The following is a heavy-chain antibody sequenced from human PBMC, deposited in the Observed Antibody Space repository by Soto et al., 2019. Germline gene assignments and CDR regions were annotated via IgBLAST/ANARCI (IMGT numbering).Heavy chain of an antibody. CDR2: IIPIFGTA. V-gene: IGHV1-69*12. D-gene: IGHD6-19*01. J-gene: IGHJ4*02. Sequence: QVQIVPPGAEVQKPGSSVKVSCKASGSTFSRYAISWVLQAPGQGLEWMGGIIPIFGTANSVHKFKGRVTITADETTSTDYMELSSLRSEDTAVYYCASPTLYSSGWYWYYWGQGTLVTVAS. CDR1: GSTFSRYA. CDR3: ASPTLYSSGWYWYY.